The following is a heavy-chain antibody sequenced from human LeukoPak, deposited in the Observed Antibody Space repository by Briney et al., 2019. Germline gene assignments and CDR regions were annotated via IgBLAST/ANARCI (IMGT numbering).Heavy chain of an antibody. V-gene: IGHV4-4*07. Sequence: SETLSRTCTGSGGSISSYYWSWIRQPAGKGLEGIGRIYTSGSTNYNPSLKSRVTMSVDTSKNQFSLKLSSVTAADTAVYYCARSSSWDKYFDSWGQGTLVTVSS. CDR2: IYTSGST. D-gene: IGHD6-13*01. J-gene: IGHJ4*02. CDR3: ARSSSWDKYFDS. CDR1: GGSISSYY.